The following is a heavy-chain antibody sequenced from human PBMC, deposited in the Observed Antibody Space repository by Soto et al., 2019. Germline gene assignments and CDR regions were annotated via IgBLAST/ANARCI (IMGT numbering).Heavy chain of an antibody. CDR2: IHSSGTT. CDR3: AALHFHYADF. V-gene: IGHV4-39*01. CDR1: GGSIPGSSWY. Sequence: KPSETLSLTCTLSGGSIPGSSWYWGWIRQAPGKGLEWIGTIHSSGTTYYTSSLKSRLTISVDASKKQYSLKMTSVTAADTAMYYCAALHFHYADFWGPGTLVTVSS. J-gene: IGHJ4*02.